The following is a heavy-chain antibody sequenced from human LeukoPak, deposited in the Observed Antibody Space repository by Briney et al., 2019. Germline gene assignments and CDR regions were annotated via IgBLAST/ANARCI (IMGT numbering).Heavy chain of an antibody. Sequence: GASVKVSCKASGYTFTSYGISWVRQAPGQGLEWMGWISAYNGNTNYAQKLQGRVTMTTDTSTSTAYMELRSLRSDDTAVYYCARDRDDTAMAADYYGMDVWGQGTTVTVSS. J-gene: IGHJ6*02. V-gene: IGHV1-18*01. D-gene: IGHD5-18*01. CDR1: GYTFTSYG. CDR3: ARDRDDTAMAADYYGMDV. CDR2: ISAYNGNT.